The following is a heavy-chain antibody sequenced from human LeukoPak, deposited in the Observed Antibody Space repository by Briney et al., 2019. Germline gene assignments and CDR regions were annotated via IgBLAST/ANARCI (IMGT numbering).Heavy chain of an antibody. Sequence: KTSETLSLTCAVYGGSFSGYYWSWIRQPPGKGLEWIGEISHMGSSNYNPSLKSRVTISVDTSKNQFSLMLSSVTAADTAVYFCARVIGHCSSTSCLNWFDPWGQGTPVTVSS. CDR3: ARVIGHCSSTSCLNWFDP. J-gene: IGHJ5*02. CDR2: ISHMGSS. D-gene: IGHD2-2*01. CDR1: GGSFSGYY. V-gene: IGHV4-34*01.